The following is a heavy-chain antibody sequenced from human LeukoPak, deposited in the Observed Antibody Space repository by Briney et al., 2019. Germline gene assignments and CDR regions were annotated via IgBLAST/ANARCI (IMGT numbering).Heavy chain of an antibody. CDR1: GGSISSYY. J-gene: IGHJ4*02. V-gene: IGHV4-59*12. CDR3: ARDGYYYDSSGYYSLDY. CDR2: IYYSGST. D-gene: IGHD3-22*01. Sequence: PSETLSLTCTVSGGSISSYYWSWIRQPPGKGLEWIGYIYYSGSTNYNPSLKSRVTISVDTSKNQFSLKLSSVTAADTAVYYCARDGYYYDSSGYYSLDYWGQGTLVTVSS.